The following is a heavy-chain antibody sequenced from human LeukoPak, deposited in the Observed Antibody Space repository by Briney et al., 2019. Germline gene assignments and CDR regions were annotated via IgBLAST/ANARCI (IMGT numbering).Heavy chain of an antibody. CDR1: GFTFSSYA. CDR3: ARGTYYYGSGSYYPSDY. Sequence: GGSLRLSCAASGFTFSSYAMHWVRQAPGKGLEWVAVIAYDGTSKYYADSVKGRFTISRDNSKNTLYLEMNSLRAEDTAVYYCARGTYYYGSGSYYPSDYWGQGTLVTVSS. D-gene: IGHD3-10*01. J-gene: IGHJ4*02. CDR2: IAYDGTSK. V-gene: IGHV3-30*04.